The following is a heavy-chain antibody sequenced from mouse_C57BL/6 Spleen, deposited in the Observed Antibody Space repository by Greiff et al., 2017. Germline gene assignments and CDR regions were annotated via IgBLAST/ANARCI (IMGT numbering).Heavy chain of an antibody. CDR3: ARRTTVVAPDD. J-gene: IGHJ2*01. D-gene: IGHD1-1*01. V-gene: IGHV1-7*01. CDR1: GYTFTSYW. CDR2: ITPSSGYT. Sequence: VQLQQSGAELAKPGASVKLSCKASGYTFTSYWMHWVKQRPGQGLEWIGYITPSSGYTKYNQKFKDKATLTADKSSSTAYMQLSSLTYEDSAVYYCARRTTVVAPDDWGQGTTLTVSS.